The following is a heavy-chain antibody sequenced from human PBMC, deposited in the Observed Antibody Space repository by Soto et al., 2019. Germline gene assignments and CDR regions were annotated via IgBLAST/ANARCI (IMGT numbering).Heavy chain of an antibody. CDR2: IYQSGSA. J-gene: IGHJ5*02. CDR1: GDSIDRGGYT. V-gene: IGHV4-30-2*01. Sequence: QLQLQESGSGLVKPSQTLSLTCTVSGDSIDRGGYTWNWIRQPPGKGLEWIGYIYQSGSAHYNASLEGRVSLSVDMSKNQFSLQLTSVTDADTAVYYCVRASYILPFDPWGQGIFVTVSS. CDR3: VRASYILPFDP. D-gene: IGHD3-10*01.